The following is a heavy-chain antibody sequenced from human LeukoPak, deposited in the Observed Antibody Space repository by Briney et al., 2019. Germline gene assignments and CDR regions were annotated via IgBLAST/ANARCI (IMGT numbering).Heavy chain of an antibody. CDR1: GGTFSSYA. Sequence: GASVKVSCKASGGTFSSYAISWVRQAPGQGLEWMGGIIPIFGTANYAQKFQGRVTITADESTSTAYMELSSLRSEDTAVYYCARDGLRWSYYFDYWGQGTLVTVSS. CDR3: ARDGLRWSYYFDY. CDR2: IIPIFGTA. V-gene: IGHV1-69*13. J-gene: IGHJ4*02. D-gene: IGHD4-23*01.